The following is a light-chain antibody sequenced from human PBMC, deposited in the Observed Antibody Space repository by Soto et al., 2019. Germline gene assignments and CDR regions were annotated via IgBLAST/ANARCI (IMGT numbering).Light chain of an antibody. J-gene: IGLJ3*02. Sequence: QSVLTQSSSASASLGSSLKLTCTLSSGHSSYSIAWHQQQPGKAPRYLMKVEGSGSYNKESGVPDRFSGSSSGTDRYLTISNLQFEDEADYYCETWDSNTRVFGGGTQLTVL. CDR2: VEGSGSY. CDR3: ETWDSNTRV. V-gene: IGLV4-60*02. CDR1: SGHSSYS.